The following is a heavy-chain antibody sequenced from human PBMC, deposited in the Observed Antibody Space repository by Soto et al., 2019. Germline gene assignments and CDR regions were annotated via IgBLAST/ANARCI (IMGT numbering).Heavy chain of an antibody. Sequence: ESVGGLVQPGGSLRLSCAASGFTFSSYAMSWVRQAPGKGLEWVSAISGSGGSTYYADSVKGRFTISRDNSKNTLYLQMNSLRAEDTAVYYCAKYGNDYIWGSYRLPGYFDYWGQGTLVTVSS. J-gene: IGHJ4*02. CDR3: AKYGNDYIWGSYRLPGYFDY. CDR2: ISGSGGST. V-gene: IGHV3-23*01. D-gene: IGHD3-16*02. CDR1: GFTFSSYA.